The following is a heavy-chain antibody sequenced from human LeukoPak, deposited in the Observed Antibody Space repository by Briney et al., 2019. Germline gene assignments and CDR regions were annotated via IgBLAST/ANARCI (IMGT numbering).Heavy chain of an antibody. CDR3: ARGPLGSSSSGYYYYMDV. Sequence: ASVKVSCKASGYTFTGYYMHWVRQAPGQGLEWMGWINPNSGGTNYAQKFQGRVTMTRDTSVSTAYMEVSRLRPDDTAVYYCARGPLGSSSSGYYYYMDVWGKGTTVTVSS. CDR1: GYTFTGYY. V-gene: IGHV1-2*02. J-gene: IGHJ6*03. D-gene: IGHD6-6*01. CDR2: INPNSGGT.